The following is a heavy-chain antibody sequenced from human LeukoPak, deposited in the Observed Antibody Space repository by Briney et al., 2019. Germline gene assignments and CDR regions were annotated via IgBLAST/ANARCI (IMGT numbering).Heavy chain of an antibody. CDR3: ARVVAKISGVYYHYYMDV. D-gene: IGHD5-12*01. J-gene: IGHJ6*03. CDR1: GYTFTGYY. Sequence: ASVKVSCKASGYTFTGYYMHWVRQAPGQGLEWMGWINPNSGGTNYAQKFQGRVTMTRDTSISTAYMELSRLRSDDTAVYYCARVVAKISGVYYHYYMDVWGKGTTVTVSS. V-gene: IGHV1-2*02. CDR2: INPNSGGT.